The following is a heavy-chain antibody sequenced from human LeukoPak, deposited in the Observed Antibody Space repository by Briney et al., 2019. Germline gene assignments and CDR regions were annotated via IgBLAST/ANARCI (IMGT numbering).Heavy chain of an antibody. Sequence: GGSLRLSCAASGFTFSSYWMHWVRQAPGKGLVWVSRINSDGSSTSYADSVKGRFTISRDNAKNTLYLQMNSLRAEDTAVYYCARDFVSSSWYTDFDYWGQGTLVTVSS. CDR1: GFTFSSYW. V-gene: IGHV3-74*01. D-gene: IGHD6-13*01. CDR3: ARDFVSSSWYTDFDY. CDR2: INSDGSST. J-gene: IGHJ4*02.